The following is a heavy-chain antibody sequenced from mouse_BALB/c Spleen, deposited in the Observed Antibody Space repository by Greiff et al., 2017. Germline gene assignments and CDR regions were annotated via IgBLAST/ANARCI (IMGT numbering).Heavy chain of an antibody. CDR1: GYTFTSYT. CDR3: ARGGYGSSYDY. CDR2: INPSSGYT. D-gene: IGHD1-1*01. Sequence: VQLQQSAAELARPGASVKMSCKASGYTFTSYTMHWVKQRPGQGLEWIGYINPSSGYTEYNQKFKDKTTLTADKSSSTAYMQLSSLTSEDSAVYYCARGGYGSSYDYWGQGTTLTVSS. J-gene: IGHJ2*01. V-gene: IGHV1-4*02.